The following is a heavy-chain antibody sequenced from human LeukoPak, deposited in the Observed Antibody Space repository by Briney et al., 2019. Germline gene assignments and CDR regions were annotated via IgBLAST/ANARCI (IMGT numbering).Heavy chain of an antibody. Sequence: GGSLRLSCAASGFTFDDYAMHWVRQAPGKGLEWVSGISWNSGSIGYADSVKGRFTTSRDNAKNSLYLQMNSLRAEDAALYYCAKMECGDCYSYFDYWGQGTLVTVSS. CDR2: ISWNSGSI. V-gene: IGHV3-9*01. CDR3: AKMECGDCYSYFDY. D-gene: IGHD2-21*02. CDR1: GFTFDDYA. J-gene: IGHJ4*02.